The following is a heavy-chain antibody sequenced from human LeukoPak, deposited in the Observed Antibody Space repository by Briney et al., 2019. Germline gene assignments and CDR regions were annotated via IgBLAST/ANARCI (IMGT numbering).Heavy chain of an antibody. CDR2: IYTSGST. V-gene: IGHV4-39*07. CDR1: GVSISSSSYY. Sequence: SETLSLTCTVSGVSISSSSYYWGWIRQPPGKGLEWIGRIYTSGSTNYNPSLKSRVTMSVDTSKNQFSLKLSSVTAADTAVYYCARVWVRNWFDPWGQGTLVTVSS. J-gene: IGHJ5*02. CDR3: ARVWVRNWFDP. D-gene: IGHD3-16*01.